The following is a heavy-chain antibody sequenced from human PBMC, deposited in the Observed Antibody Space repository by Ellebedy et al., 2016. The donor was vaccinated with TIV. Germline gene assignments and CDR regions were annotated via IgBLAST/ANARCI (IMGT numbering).Heavy chain of an antibody. D-gene: IGHD1-26*01. Sequence: ASVKVSCKASGFTFPSSAMQWVRQARGQRLEWIGWIVVGSGDTSYPEKFRERVTITRDRSTSTAYMELSSLRSEDSAVYFCARDNNDGTYSEPDYWGQGTLVTVS. CDR2: IVVGSGDT. CDR3: ARDNNDGTYSEPDY. V-gene: IGHV1-58*02. J-gene: IGHJ4*02. CDR1: GFTFPSSA.